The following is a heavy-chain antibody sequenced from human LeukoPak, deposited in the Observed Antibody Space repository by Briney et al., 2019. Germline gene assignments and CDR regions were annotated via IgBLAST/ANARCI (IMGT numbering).Heavy chain of an antibody. CDR2: ISYDGSNK. J-gene: IGHJ4*02. V-gene: IGHV3-30-3*01. CDR3: ARGVDTAMVSYFDY. D-gene: IGHD5-18*01. Sequence: PGGSLRLSCAASGFTFSSYAMHWVRQAPGKGLEWVAVISYDGSNKYYADSVKGRFTISRDNSKNTLYLQMNSLRAEDTAVYYCARGVDTAMVSYFDYWGQGTLVTVSS. CDR1: GFTFSSYA.